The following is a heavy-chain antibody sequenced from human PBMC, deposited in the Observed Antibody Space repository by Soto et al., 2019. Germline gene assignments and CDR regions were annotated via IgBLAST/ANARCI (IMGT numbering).Heavy chain of an antibody. J-gene: IGHJ3*02. CDR3: ARHYLGTVTRTVFSAFDI. V-gene: IGHV4-59*08. D-gene: IGHD4-17*01. CDR1: GGSISSYY. Sequence: QVQLQESGPGLVKPSETLSLTCTVSGGSISSYYWSWIRQPPGKGLEWIGYIYYSGSTNYNPSLKSRVTISVDPSKNQFSLKLSSVTAADTAVYYCARHYLGTVTRTVFSAFDIWGQGTMVTVSS. CDR2: IYYSGST.